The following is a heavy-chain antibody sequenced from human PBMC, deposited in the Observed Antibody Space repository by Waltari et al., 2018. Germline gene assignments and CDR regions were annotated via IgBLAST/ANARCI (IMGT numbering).Heavy chain of an antibody. Sequence: QVQLQESGPGLVQPSQTLSLTCTVSGASVTTDKSHWNWIRQPAGKGLEWLGRVSNTGFTSYNASLKIRVTISLDTSTNQISLNLNSVTAADTAVYYCARDHIADRFDWLFNYGYFDVWGRGTLVTVSS. V-gene: IGHV4-61*02. D-gene: IGHD3-9*01. J-gene: IGHJ2*01. CDR2: VSNTGFT. CDR3: ARDHIADRFDWLFNYGYFDV. CDR1: GASVTTDKSH.